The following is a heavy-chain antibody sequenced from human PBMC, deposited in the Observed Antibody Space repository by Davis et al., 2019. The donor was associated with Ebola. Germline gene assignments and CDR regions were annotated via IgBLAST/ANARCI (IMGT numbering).Heavy chain of an antibody. CDR3: AKDFRLAAAGDYYFDY. CDR2: ISYDGSNK. V-gene: IGHV3-30*18. Sequence: PGGSLRLSCAASGFTFSSYGMHWVRQAPDKGLEWVAVISYDGSNKYYADSVKGRFTISRDNSKNTLYLQMNSLRAEDTAVYYCAKDFRLAAAGDYYFDYWGQGTLVTVSS. CDR1: GFTFSSYG. D-gene: IGHD6-13*01. J-gene: IGHJ4*02.